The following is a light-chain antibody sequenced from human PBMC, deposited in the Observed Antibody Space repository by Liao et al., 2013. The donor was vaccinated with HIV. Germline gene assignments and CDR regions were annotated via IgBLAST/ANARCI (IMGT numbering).Light chain of an antibody. J-gene: IGLJ2*01. Sequence: SYELTQPPSVSVSPGQTASITCSGDQLGNKYVCWYQQKPGQSPVLVMYQDKKRPSGIPERFSGSHSGNTATLTISGTETMDEADYFCQAWDSSTVVFGGGTKLTVL. CDR3: QAWDSSTVV. V-gene: IGLV3-1*01. CDR1: QLGNKY. CDR2: QDK.